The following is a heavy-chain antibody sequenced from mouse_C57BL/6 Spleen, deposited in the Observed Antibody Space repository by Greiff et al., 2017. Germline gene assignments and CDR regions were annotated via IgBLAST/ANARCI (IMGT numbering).Heavy chain of an antibody. CDR2: ISSGGSYT. V-gene: IGHV5-6*01. Sequence: EVKLMESGGDLVKPGGSLKLSCAASGFTFSSYGMSWVRQTPDKRLEWVATISSGGSYTYYPDSVKGRFTISRDNAKNTLYLQMSSLKSEDTAMYYCARQTGGFDYGGQGTTLTVAS. J-gene: IGHJ2*01. CDR3: ARQTGGFDY. CDR1: GFTFSSYG.